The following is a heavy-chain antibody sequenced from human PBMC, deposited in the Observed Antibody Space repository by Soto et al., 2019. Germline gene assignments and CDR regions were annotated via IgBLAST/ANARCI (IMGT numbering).Heavy chain of an antibody. CDR3: TASSNRIAAAGTSFDS. Sequence: GGSLRLSCAASGFTFSNAWMSWVRQAPGKGLEWVGRIKSKTDCETTDYAAPVKGRFTITRDDSQNTLCLQMNSLKTEDSAVYYLTASSNRIAAAGTSFDSGGQGT. D-gene: IGHD6-13*01. CDR1: GFTFSNAW. V-gene: IGHV3-15*01. J-gene: IGHJ4*02. CDR2: IKSKTDCETT.